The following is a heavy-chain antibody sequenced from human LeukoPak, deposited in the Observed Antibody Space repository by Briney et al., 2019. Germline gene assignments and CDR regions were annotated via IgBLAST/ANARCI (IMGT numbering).Heavy chain of an antibody. CDR3: ARDRGSYSSDY. CDR1: GFTFSSYW. V-gene: IGHV3-7*03. CDR2: IKQDGSEK. Sequence: GGSLRLSCAASGFTFSSYWMSWVRQAPGKGLEWVANIKQDGSEKYYVDSVKGRFTISRDNAENSLYLQMNSLRAEDTAVYYCARDRGSYSSDYWGQGTLVTVSS. D-gene: IGHD1-26*01. J-gene: IGHJ4*02.